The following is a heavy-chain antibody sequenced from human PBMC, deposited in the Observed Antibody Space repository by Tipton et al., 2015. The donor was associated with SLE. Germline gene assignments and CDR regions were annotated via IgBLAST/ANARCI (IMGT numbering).Heavy chain of an antibody. CDR3: TRQDSRGWAH. CDR1: GYSFASYW. D-gene: IGHD1-26*01. Sequence: VQLVQSGAEVKKPGESLRISCKASGYSFASYWIGWVRQMPGKGLEWVGIIYPADSDTRYSPSFQGQVTISDDESISTAYLQWSRLKASDTAIYYCTRQDSRGWAHWGPVTLVTVS. J-gene: IGHJ4*02. V-gene: IGHV5-51*01. CDR2: IYPADSDT.